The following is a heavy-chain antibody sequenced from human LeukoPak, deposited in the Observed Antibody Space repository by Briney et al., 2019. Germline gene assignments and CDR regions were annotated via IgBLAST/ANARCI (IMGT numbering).Heavy chain of an antibody. D-gene: IGHD3-22*01. Sequence: ASVKVSCKVSGYTLTELSMRWVRQAPGKGLEWMGGFDPEDGETIYAQKFQGRVTMTEDTSTDTAYMELSSLRSEDTAVYYCATSGAYYDSSGYYWGQGTLVTVSS. CDR2: FDPEDGET. CDR3: ATSGAYYDSSGYY. V-gene: IGHV1-24*01. CDR1: GYTLTELS. J-gene: IGHJ4*02.